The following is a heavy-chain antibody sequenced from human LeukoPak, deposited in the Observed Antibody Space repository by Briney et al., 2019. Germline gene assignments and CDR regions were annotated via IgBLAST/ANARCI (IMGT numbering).Heavy chain of an antibody. D-gene: IGHD2-15*01. Sequence: PSETLSLTCTVSGDSISSYYWSWIRQPPGKGLEWIGYIYYSGSTNYNPSLKSRVTISVDTSKNQFSLKLSSVTAADTAVYYCARVPGVGGHPRSGWFDPWGQGTLVTVSS. CDR2: IYYSGST. CDR1: GDSISSYY. V-gene: IGHV4-59*01. J-gene: IGHJ5*02. CDR3: ARVPGVGGHPRSGWFDP.